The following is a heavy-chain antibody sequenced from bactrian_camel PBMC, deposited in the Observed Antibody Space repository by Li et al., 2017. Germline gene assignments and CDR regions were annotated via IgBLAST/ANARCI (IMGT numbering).Heavy chain of an antibody. CDR1: GKIESDSYC. CDR3: ADADYHASWRPSCTSEDAYNY. V-gene: IGHV3S53*01. Sequence: HVQLVESGGGSVQAGGSLTLSCIASGKIESDSYCMAWIRQSPGKEREEVATISSDATTHYANSVKGRFTISQDDEENTLYLQMSDLKPEDTATYYCADADYHASWRPSCTSEDAYNYWGQGTQVTVS. J-gene: IGHJ4*01. CDR2: ISSDATT. D-gene: IGHD5*01.